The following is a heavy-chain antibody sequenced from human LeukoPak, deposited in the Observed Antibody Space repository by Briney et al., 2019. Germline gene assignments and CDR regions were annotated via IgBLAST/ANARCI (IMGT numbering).Heavy chain of an antibody. J-gene: IGHJ4*02. Sequence: GGSLRLSCAASGFIFSSYWMNWVRQAPGKGLEWVANIKQDGSEKDYVDSVKGRFTISRDNAKNSLYLQMNSLRAEDTAVYYCARVSSLAEAGFFDYWGQGILVTVSS. V-gene: IGHV3-7*01. CDR2: IKQDGSEK. D-gene: IGHD6-19*01. CDR3: ARVSSLAEAGFFDY. CDR1: GFIFSSYW.